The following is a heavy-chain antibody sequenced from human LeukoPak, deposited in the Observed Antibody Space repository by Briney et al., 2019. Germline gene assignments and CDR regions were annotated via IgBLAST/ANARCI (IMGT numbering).Heavy chain of an antibody. D-gene: IGHD2-15*01. CDR1: GASISSYY. CDR2: VSYSGST. V-gene: IGHV4-59*04. J-gene: IGHJ2*01. CDR3: AIAFRARYFDL. Sequence: SETLSLTCTVSGASISSYYWSWIRQPPGKGLESIGYVSYSGSTYYNPSLKGRVTISVDTSKNQFSLKLSSVTAADTAVYYCAIAFRARYFDLWGRGTLVTVSS.